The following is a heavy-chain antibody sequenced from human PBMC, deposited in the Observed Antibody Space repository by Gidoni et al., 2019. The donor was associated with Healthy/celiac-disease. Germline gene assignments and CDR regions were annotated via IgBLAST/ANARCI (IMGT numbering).Heavy chain of an antibody. J-gene: IGHJ3*02. CDR1: GFTFSSYA. CDR2: ISYDGSNK. V-gene: IGHV3-30-3*01. CDR3: ARDGLRWELLRGFAFDI. Sequence: QVQLVESGGGVVQPGRSLRLSCAASGFTFSSYAMHWVRQAPGQGLEWVAVISYDGSNKYYADSVKGRFTISRDNSKNTLYLQMNSLRAEDTAVYYCARDGLRWELLRGFAFDIWGQGTMVTVSS. D-gene: IGHD1-26*01.